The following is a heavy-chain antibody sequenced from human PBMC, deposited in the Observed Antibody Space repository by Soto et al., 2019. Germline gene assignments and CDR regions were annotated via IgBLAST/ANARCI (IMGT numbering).Heavy chain of an antibody. D-gene: IGHD2-15*01. CDR3: ARADRSGGSCYSFPGPNFDY. Sequence: SVKVSCKASGGTFSSYAISWVRQAPGQGLEWMGGIIPIFGTANYAQKFQGRVTITADKSTSTAYMELSSLRSEDTAVYYCARADRSGGSCYSFPGPNFDYWGQGTLVTVSS. V-gene: IGHV1-69*06. J-gene: IGHJ4*02. CDR2: IIPIFGTA. CDR1: GGTFSSYA.